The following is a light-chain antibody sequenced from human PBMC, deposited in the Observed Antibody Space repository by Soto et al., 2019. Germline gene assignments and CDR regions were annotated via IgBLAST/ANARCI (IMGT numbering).Light chain of an antibody. J-gene: IGKJ1*01. Sequence: EVGWTQSPGTLSLSPGERATLSCRASQSVSSSYLAWYQQKPGQAPRLLIYGASSRATGIPDRFSGSGSGTDFTLTISRLEPEDFAVYYCQQYGSPPWTFGQGTKVDIK. CDR2: GAS. CDR3: QQYGSPPWT. CDR1: QSVSSSY. V-gene: IGKV3-20*01.